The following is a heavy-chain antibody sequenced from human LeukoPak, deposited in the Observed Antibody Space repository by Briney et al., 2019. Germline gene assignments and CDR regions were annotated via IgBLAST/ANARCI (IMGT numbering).Heavy chain of an antibody. V-gene: IGHV3-23*01. D-gene: IGHD3-10*01. CDR2: LSGSGGGT. CDR1: GITLSNYG. J-gene: IGHJ4*02. Sequence: GGSLRLSCAVAGITLSNYGMSWVRQAPGKGLEWVAGLSGSGGGTNYADSVQGRFTISRDNPKNTLYLQMNSLRAEDTAVYFCAKRGVVIRVFLVGFHKEAYYFDAWGQGALVTVSS. CDR3: AKRGVVIRVFLVGFHKEAYYFDA.